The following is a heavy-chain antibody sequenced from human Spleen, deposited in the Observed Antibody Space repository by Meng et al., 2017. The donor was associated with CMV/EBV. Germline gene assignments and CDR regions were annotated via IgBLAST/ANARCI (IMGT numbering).Heavy chain of an antibody. V-gene: IGHV4-59*01. D-gene: IGHD6-6*01. CDR1: GGSISSYY. CDR3: ARARPPNWFDP. J-gene: IGHJ5*02. Sequence: GSLRLSCTVSGGSISSYYWSWIRQPPGKGLEWIGYIYYSGSTNYNPSLKSRVTISVDTSKNQFSLKLSSVTAADTAVYYCARARPPNWFDPWGQGTLVTVSS. CDR2: IYYSGST.